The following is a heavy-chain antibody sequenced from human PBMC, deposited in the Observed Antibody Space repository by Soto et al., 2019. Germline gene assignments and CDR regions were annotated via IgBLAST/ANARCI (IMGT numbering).Heavy chain of an antibody. CDR2: IRSKANSYAT. CDR1: GFTFSGSA. D-gene: IGHD1-20*01. Sequence: PWGSLRLSCAASGFTFSGSAMHWVRQASGKGLEWVGRIRSKANSYATAYAASVKGRFTISRDDSKNTAYLQMNSLKTEDTAVYYCTLGPEAPGINFYFDYWGQGTLVNVSS. V-gene: IGHV3-73*01. J-gene: IGHJ4*02. CDR3: TLGPEAPGINFYFDY.